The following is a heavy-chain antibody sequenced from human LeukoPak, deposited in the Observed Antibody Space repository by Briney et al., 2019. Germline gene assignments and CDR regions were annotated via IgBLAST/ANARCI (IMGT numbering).Heavy chain of an antibody. V-gene: IGHV1-69*01. J-gene: IGHJ4*02. CDR1: GGTFSSYA. D-gene: IGHD3-22*01. CDR3: ARSWGGSYYYDSSGLDY. Sequence: GATVKVSCKASGGTFSSYAISWVRQAPGQGLEWMGGIIPIFGTANYAQKFQGRVTITADESTSTAYMELSSLRSEDTAVYYCARSWGGSYYYDSSGLDYWGQGTLVTVSS. CDR2: IIPIFGTA.